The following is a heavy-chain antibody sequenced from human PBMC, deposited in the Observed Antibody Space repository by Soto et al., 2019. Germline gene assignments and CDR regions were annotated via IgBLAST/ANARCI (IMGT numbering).Heavy chain of an antibody. V-gene: IGHV3-9*01. J-gene: IGHJ6*03. Sequence: EVQLVESGGGLVQPGRSLRLSCAASGFTFDDYAMHWVRQAPGKGLEWVSGISWNSGRIGYADSVKGRFTISRDNAKNSLYLQMNSLRAEDTALYYCAKDTTPNYYYYYMDVWGKGTTVTVSS. CDR3: AKDTTPNYYYYYMDV. CDR1: GFTFDDYA. CDR2: ISWNSGRI.